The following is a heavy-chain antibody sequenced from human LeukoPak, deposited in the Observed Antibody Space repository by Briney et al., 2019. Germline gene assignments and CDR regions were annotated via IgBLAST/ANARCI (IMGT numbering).Heavy chain of an antibody. CDR3: ARDGPGGSYSY. D-gene: IGHD1-26*01. CDR2: ISTTSNYI. CDR1: GFTFSSYS. J-gene: IGHJ4*02. V-gene: IGHV3-21*01. Sequence: GGSLRLSCTASGFTFSSYSMNWVRQAPGKGLEWVSSISTTSNYIYHADSVKGRFTISRDNAKNSLYLQMNSLRAEDTAVYYCARDGPGGSYSYWGQGTLVTVSS.